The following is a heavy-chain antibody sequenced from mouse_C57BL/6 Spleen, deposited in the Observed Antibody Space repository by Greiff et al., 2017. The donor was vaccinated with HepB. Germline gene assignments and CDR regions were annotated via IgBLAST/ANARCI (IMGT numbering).Heavy chain of an antibody. J-gene: IGHJ2*01. V-gene: IGHV14-4*01. CDR2: IDPENGDT. D-gene: IGHD4-1*01. CDR1: GFNIKDDY. Sequence: VQLKQSGAELVRPGASVKLSCTASGFNIKDDYMHWVKQRPEQGLEWIGWIDPENGDTEYASKFQGKATITADTSSNTAYLQLSSLTSEDTAVYYCTSWGEGDYWGQGTTLTVSS. CDR3: TSWGEGDY.